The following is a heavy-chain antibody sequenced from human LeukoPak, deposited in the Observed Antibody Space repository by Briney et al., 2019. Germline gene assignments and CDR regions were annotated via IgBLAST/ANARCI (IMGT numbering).Heavy chain of an antibody. J-gene: IGHJ3*02. CDR1: GYTFTGYY. V-gene: IGHV1-2*02. CDR2: INPNSGGT. D-gene: IGHD4-17*01. Sequence: GASVKVSCKASGYTFTGYYMHWVRQAPGQGLEWMGWINPNSGGTNYAQKFQGRVTMTTDTSTSTAYMELRSLRSDDTAVYYCARDDYGDYDRAFDIWGQGTMVTVSS. CDR3: ARDDYGDYDRAFDI.